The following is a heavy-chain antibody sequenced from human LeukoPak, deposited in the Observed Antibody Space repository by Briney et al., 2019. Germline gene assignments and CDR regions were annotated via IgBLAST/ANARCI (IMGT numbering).Heavy chain of an antibody. V-gene: IGHV4-59*01. CDR3: ARDHYYDSSGYYRPFDI. J-gene: IGHJ3*02. D-gene: IGHD3-22*01. CDR2: IYYSGST. CDR1: GDSISVYY. Sequence: SETLSLTCTVSGDSISVYYWSWIRQPPGEGLEWIGNIYYSGSTNYNPSLKSRVTISVDTSKNQFSLKLSSVAAADTAVYYCARDHYYDSSGYYRPFDIWGQGTMVTVSS.